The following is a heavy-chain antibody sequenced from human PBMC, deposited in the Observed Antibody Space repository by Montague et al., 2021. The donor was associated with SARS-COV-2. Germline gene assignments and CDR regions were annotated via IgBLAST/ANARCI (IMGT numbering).Heavy chain of an antibody. CDR3: VRVTGLILTDPFGY. Sequence: SETLSLTCSVSGDSISSSDYYWGWIRQPPGKGLDWIGNVYYNGATYYNPSLQSRLTISGDRTKNQFSLELRSVTAADTAVYYCVRVTGLILTDPFGYWGQGALVTVSS. D-gene: IGHD3-9*01. CDR1: GDSISSSDYY. V-gene: IGHV4-39*01. J-gene: IGHJ4*02. CDR2: VYYNGAT.